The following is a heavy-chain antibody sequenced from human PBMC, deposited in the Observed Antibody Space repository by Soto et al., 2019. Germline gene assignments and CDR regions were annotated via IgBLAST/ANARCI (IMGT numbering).Heavy chain of an antibody. CDR3: ARSIAARPFDY. J-gene: IGHJ4*02. CDR1: GGSISSSSYY. Sequence: SETLSLTCTVSGGSISSSSYYWGWIRQPPGKGLEWIGSIYYSGSTYYNPSLKSRVTISVDTSKNQFSLKLSSVTAADTAVYYCARSIAARPFDYWGQGTLVTVSS. D-gene: IGHD6-6*01. V-gene: IGHV4-39*01. CDR2: IYYSGST.